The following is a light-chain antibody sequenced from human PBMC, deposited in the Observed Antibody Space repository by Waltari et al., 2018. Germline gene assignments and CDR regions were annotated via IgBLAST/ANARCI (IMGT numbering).Light chain of an antibody. CDR2: GNN. V-gene: IGLV1-40*01. Sequence: QSVLTQPPSVSGAPGQRITISCTGTSSNIGGGYDEHWYLQPPGTAPKLLIRGNNQRPSGVPDRFSASKSDTSASLAITGLQAEDEADYYCQSYDSSLSGVIFGGGTKLTVL. CDR1: SSNIGGGYD. CDR3: QSYDSSLSGVI. J-gene: IGLJ2*01.